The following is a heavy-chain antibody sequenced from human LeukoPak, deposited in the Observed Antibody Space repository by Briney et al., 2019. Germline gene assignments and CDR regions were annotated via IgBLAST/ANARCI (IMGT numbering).Heavy chain of an antibody. D-gene: IGHD6-19*01. V-gene: IGHV4-59*04. CDR2: IYHSGDT. J-gene: IGHJ4*02. CDR3: AKGTSSGWYYFDY. CDR1: GGSISSYY. Sequence: SETLSLTCTVSGGSISSYYWSWIRQPPGKGLEWIGSIYHSGDTYYNPSLKSRVTISVDTSKNQFSLKLDSVTAADTAVYYCAKGTSSGWYYFDYWGQGTLVTVSS.